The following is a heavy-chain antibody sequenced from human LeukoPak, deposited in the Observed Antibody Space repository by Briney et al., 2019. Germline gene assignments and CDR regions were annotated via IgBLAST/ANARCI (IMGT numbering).Heavy chain of an antibody. CDR2: ISGSGGST. CDR3: ARGGLNYYDSSGFDY. V-gene: IGHV3-23*01. Sequence: PGGSLRLSCAASGFTFSSYAMSWVRQAPGKGLEWVSAISGSGGSTYCADSVKGRFTISRDNSKNTLYLQMNSLRAEDTAVYYCARGGLNYYDSSGFDYRGQGTLVTVSS. J-gene: IGHJ4*02. CDR1: GFTFSSYA. D-gene: IGHD3-22*01.